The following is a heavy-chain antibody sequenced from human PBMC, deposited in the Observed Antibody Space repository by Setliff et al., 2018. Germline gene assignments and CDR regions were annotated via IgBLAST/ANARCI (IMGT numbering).Heavy chain of an antibody. Sequence: VKVSCKASGYTFTGYYMHWVRQAPGQGLEWMGWINPNSGGTNYAQKFQGWVTMNRDTSISTAYMELSRLRSDDTAVYYCARDRDSSGYPYYFDYWGQGTLVTVSS. D-gene: IGHD3-22*01. CDR3: ARDRDSSGYPYYFDY. V-gene: IGHV1-2*04. J-gene: IGHJ4*02. CDR2: INPNSGGT. CDR1: GYTFTGYY.